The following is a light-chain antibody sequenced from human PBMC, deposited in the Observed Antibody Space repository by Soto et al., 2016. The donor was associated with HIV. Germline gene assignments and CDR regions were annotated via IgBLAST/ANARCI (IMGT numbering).Light chain of an antibody. CDR3: QQYNNVPWT. CDR1: QSVSVW. V-gene: IGKV1-5*03. J-gene: IGKJ1*01. Sequence: DIQMTQFPSTLSASIGDRVTITCRASQSVSVWLAWYQQKPGKAPNLLIFKTSTLEIGAPSRFSGSGSGTDFTLTLSSVQPDDVGTYYCQQYNNVPWTFGQGTKLEMK. CDR2: KTS.